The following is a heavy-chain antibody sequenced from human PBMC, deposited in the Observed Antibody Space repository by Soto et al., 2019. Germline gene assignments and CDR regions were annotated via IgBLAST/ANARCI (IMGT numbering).Heavy chain of an antibody. V-gene: IGHV4-39*01. CDR1: GGSISSSSYY. D-gene: IGHD4-4*01. J-gene: IGHJ6*02. CDR2: INYSGST. Sequence: SETLSLTCTVSGGSISSSSYYWGWIRQPPGKGLEWIGSINYSGSTYYNPSLKSRVTISVDTSKNQFSLKLSSVTAADTAVYYCARHLSNYYYYYGMDVWGQGTTVTVSS. CDR3: ARHLSNYYYYYGMDV.